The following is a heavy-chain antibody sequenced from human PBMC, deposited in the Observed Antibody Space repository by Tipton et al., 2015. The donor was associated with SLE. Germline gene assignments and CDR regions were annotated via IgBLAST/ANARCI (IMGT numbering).Heavy chain of an antibody. CDR3: ARKLHYYYGMDV. CDR1: GGSISSGGYY. J-gene: IGHJ6*02. D-gene: IGHD2-21*01. Sequence: TLSLTCTVSGGSISSGGYYWNWIRQHPGKGLEWIGYIYYSGSTNYNPSLKSRVTISVDTSKNQFSLKLSSVTAADTAVYYCARKLHYYYGMDVWGQGTTVTVSS. CDR2: IYYSGST. V-gene: IGHV4-61*08.